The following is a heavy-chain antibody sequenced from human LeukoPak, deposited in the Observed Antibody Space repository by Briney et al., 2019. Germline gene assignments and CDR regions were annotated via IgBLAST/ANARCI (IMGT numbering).Heavy chain of an antibody. CDR1: GYSFTGYY. V-gene: IGHV1-2*02. CDR3: ARHRRSYYDSSGPHFYYFDY. D-gene: IGHD3-22*01. CDR2: INPNSGGT. J-gene: IGHJ4*02. Sequence: ASVKVSCKASGYSFTGYYMHWVRQAPGQGLEWMGWINPNSGGTNYAHKFEGRVTMTRDTSISTAYMELSRLRSDDTAVYYCARHRRSYYDSSGPHFYYFDYWGQGTLVTVSS.